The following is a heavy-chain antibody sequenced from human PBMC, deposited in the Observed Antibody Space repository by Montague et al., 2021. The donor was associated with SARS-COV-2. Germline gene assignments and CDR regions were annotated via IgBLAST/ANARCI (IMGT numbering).Heavy chain of an antibody. V-gene: IGHV3-23*01. J-gene: IGHJ4*02. CDR2: ISGSGGST. CDR3: AKDFHEVVTATGDS. CDR1: EFTFSNYA. Sequence: SLRLSCAASEFTFSNYALSWVRQAPGKGLEWVSSISGSGGSTYYGDSVKGRFTISRDNSKNTLYLQTNSLRAEDTAVYYCAKDFHEVVTATGDSWGQGTLVTVSS. D-gene: IGHD2-21*02.